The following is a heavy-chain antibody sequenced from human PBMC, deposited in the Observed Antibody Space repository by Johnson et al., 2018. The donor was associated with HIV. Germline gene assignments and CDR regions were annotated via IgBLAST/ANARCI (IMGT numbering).Heavy chain of an antibody. D-gene: IGHD6-13*01. CDR1: GFTVSSNY. J-gene: IGHJ3*02. V-gene: IGHV3-53*01. CDR2: IYSGGST. Sequence: VQLVESGGGLIQPGGSLRLSCAASGFTVSSNYMRWVRQAPGKGLEWVSVIYSGGSTYYADSVKGRFTISRDNSKNTLYLQLNSLRVDDTAVYYCARGKGAAVGLDAFDIWGQGTMVTVSS. CDR3: ARGKGAAVGLDAFDI.